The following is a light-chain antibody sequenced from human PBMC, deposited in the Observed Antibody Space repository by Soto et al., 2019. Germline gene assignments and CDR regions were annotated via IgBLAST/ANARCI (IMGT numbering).Light chain of an antibody. Sequence: SVLTQPPSVSGAPGQRVTISCTGSSSNIGAGYDVHWYQQLPGTAPKLLIYGNINRPSGVPDRFSGSKSGTSASLAITGLQAEDEADYFCQSYHSSLSDSRVFGGGTKLTVL. J-gene: IGLJ2*01. CDR2: GNI. V-gene: IGLV1-40*01. CDR3: QSYHSSLSDSRV. CDR1: SSNIGAGYD.